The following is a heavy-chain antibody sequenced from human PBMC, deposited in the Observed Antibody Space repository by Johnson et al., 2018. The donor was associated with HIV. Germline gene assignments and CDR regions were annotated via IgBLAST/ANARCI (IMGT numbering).Heavy chain of an antibody. CDR1: GFTFSNYA. CDR2: ISFAGSNK. CDR3: ARLTSGAFDI. V-gene: IGHV3-30*04. Sequence: VQLVESGGGVVQPGRSLRLSCAASGFTFSNYAVHWVRQAPGKGLEWVAVISFAGSNKYYADSVKGRFSISRDNPKNTLYLQMNSLRAEDTALYYCARLTSGAFDIWGPGTMVTVSS. J-gene: IGHJ3*02. D-gene: IGHD1-14*01.